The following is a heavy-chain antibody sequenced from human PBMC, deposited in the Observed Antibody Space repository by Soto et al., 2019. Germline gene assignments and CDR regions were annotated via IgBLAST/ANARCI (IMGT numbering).Heavy chain of an antibody. Sequence: PSETLSLTCTVSGGSISSYYWSWIRQPPGKGLEWIGYIYYSGSTNYNPSLKSRVTISVDTSKNQFSLKLSSVTAADTAVYYCARLPPTMVRGVIRAFDIWGQGTMVTVSS. V-gene: IGHV4-59*01. CDR1: GGSISSYY. J-gene: IGHJ3*02. CDR3: ARLPPTMVRGVIRAFDI. D-gene: IGHD3-10*01. CDR2: IYYSGST.